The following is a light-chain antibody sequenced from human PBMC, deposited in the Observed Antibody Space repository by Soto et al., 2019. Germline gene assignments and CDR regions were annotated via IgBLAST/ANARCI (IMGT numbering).Light chain of an antibody. CDR3: QQSYSTLWT. CDR1: QSISSW. J-gene: IGKJ1*01. V-gene: IGKV1-39*01. Sequence: DIQMTQSPSTLSASVGDRVTITCRASQSISSWLAWYQQKPGKAPGLLIYAASSLQSGVPSRFSGSGSGTDFTLTISSLQPEDFATYYCQQSYSTLWTFGQGTKVDIK. CDR2: AAS.